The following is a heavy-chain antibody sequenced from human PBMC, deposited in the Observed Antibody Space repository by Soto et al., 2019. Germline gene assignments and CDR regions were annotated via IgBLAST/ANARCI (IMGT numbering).Heavy chain of an antibody. CDR2: INPSGGST. CDR3: AREGAYCGGDCYRLYNWFDP. D-gene: IGHD2-21*02. J-gene: IGHJ5*02. CDR1: GYTFTSYY. V-gene: IGHV1-46*01. Sequence: GASVKVSCKASGYTFTSYYMHWVRQAPGQGLEWMGIINPSGGSTSYAQKFQGRVTMTRDTSTSTVYMELSSLRSEDTAVYYCAREGAYCGGDCYRLYNWFDPWGQGTLVTVSS.